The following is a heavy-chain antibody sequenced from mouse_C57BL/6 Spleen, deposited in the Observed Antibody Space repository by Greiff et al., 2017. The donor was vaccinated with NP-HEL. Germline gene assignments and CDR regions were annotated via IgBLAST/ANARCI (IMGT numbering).Heavy chain of an antibody. V-gene: IGHV14-4*01. CDR3: TTRISYGYDEAWFAY. CDR1: GFNIKDDY. CDR2: IDPENGDT. D-gene: IGHD2-2*01. Sequence: EVQLQESGAELVRPGASVKLSCTASGFNIKDDYMHWVKQRPEQGLEWIGWIDPENGDTEYASKFQGKATITADKSSNTAYLQLSSLTSEDTAVYYCTTRISYGYDEAWFAYWGQGTLVTVSA. J-gene: IGHJ3*01.